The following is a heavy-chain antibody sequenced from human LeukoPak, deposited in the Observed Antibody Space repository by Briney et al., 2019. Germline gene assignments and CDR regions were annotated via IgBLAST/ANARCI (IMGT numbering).Heavy chain of an antibody. V-gene: IGHV4-61*08. D-gene: IGHD3-16*01. CDR2: IYYSGST. J-gene: IGHJ4*02. CDR1: GGSISSSGYY. CDR3: ARLGLSRDY. Sequence: SETLSLTCTVSGGSISSSGYYWTWIRQPPGKGLEWIGYIYYSGSTNYNPSLKSRVTISVDTSKNQFSLKLSSVTAADTAVYYCARLGLSRDYWGQGTLVTVSS.